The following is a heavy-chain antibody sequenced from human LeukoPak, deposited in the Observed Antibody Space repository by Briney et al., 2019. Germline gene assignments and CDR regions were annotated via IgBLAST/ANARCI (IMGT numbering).Heavy chain of an antibody. D-gene: IGHD3-22*01. CDR2: INPSGGST. CDR3: ASNSPYYYDTSGSPPAFDI. Sequence: GASVKVSCKASGYTFISHYMHWVRQAPGQGLEWMGIINPSGGSTSYAQKFQGRVTMTRDTSTSTVYMELSSLRSEDTAVYYCASNSPYYYDTSGSPPAFDIWGQGTMVTVSS. J-gene: IGHJ3*02. V-gene: IGHV1-46*01. CDR1: GYTFISHY.